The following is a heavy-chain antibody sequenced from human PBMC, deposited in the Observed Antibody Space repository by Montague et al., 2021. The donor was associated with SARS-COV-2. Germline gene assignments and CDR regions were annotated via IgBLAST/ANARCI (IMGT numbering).Heavy chain of an antibody. CDR1: GFSLSTSGMC. Sequence: PALVKPTQTLTLTCTFSGFSLSTSGMCVSWIRQPPGKALEWLACIDWDDDKYYSTSLKTRLTISRDTSKNQVVLTMTNMDPVDTATYYCAREIAGATVLDYWGQGTLVTVSS. J-gene: IGHJ4*02. CDR2: IDWDDDK. V-gene: IGHV2-70*11. CDR3: AREIAGATVLDY. D-gene: IGHD1-26*01.